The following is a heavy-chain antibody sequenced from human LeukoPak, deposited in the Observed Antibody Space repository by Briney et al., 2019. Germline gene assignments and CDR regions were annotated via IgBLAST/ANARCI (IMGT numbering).Heavy chain of an antibody. D-gene: IGHD4-23*01. CDR3: ARGRPHGNDY. V-gene: IGHV3-74*01. CDR2: ISPDGRDT. J-gene: IGHJ4*02. CDR1: GFAFSTYW. Sequence: GGSLRLSCAASGFAFSTYWMHWVRQAPGKGPVWVSRISPDGRDTIYADSVKGRFTMSRDNDKNTLYLQMNSLRVEDTAVYYCARGRPHGNDYWGQGTLVTVSS.